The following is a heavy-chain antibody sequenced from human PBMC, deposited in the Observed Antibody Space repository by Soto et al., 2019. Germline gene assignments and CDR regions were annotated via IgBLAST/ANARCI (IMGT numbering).Heavy chain of an antibody. Sequence: ASVKVSCKASGYTFTSYYIHWVRQAPGQGLEWMGIINPSGGSTSYAQRLQGRVTMTRDTSTSTVYMKLRSLRSDDTAVYYCARDGSGTYSGWFDPWGQGTLVTVSS. J-gene: IGHJ5*02. D-gene: IGHD1-26*01. CDR1: GYTFTSYY. V-gene: IGHV1-46*01. CDR2: INPSGGST. CDR3: ARDGSGTYSGWFDP.